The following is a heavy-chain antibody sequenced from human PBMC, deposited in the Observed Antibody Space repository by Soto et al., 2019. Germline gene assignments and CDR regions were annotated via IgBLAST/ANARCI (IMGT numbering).Heavy chain of an antibody. CDR3: GRLKLIAGIKGGGYYDMDV. D-gene: IGHD2-21*01. V-gene: IGHV5-10-1*01. CDR2: IDPSDSYT. J-gene: IGHJ6*02. CDR1: GYSFTDYW. Sequence: PGESLKISCKGSGYSFTDYWISWVRQMPGKGLEWMARIDPSDSYTNYSPSFQGHVTISADKSLNTAFLQWSSLKASDSAMYYCGRLKLIAGIKGGGYYDMDVWGQGTTVTVSS.